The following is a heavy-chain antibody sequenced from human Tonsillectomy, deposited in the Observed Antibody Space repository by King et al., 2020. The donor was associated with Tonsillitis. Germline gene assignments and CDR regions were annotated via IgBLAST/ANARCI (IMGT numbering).Heavy chain of an antibody. D-gene: IGHD3-3*01. Sequence: KLQESGRGLVKHSETLALTCTVSGGSISNSNYYWGWIRPPPGKGLEWIGSIFYSGRTYYNPSLKSRVTISVDTSKNQFSLKLSSVTAADTAVYYCARHSIFGGVIGWDFDYWGQGTLVTVSS. CDR2: IFYSGRT. V-gene: IGHV4-39*01. J-gene: IGHJ4*02. CDR3: ARHSIFGGVIGWDFDY. CDR1: GGSISNSNYY.